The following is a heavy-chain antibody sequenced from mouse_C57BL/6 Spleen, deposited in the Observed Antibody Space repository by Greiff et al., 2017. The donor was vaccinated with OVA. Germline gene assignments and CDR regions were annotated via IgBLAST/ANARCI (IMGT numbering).Heavy chain of an antibody. CDR3: ARSSPYGSGAY. J-gene: IGHJ3*01. CDR2: INPNNGGT. V-gene: IGHV1-18*01. Sequence: VQLQQSGPELVKPGASVKIPCKASGYTFTDYNMDWVKQSHGKSLEWIGDINPNNGGTIYNQKFKGKATLTVDKSSSTAYMELRSLTSEDTAVYYCARSSPYGSGAYWGQGTLVTVSA. D-gene: IGHD1-1*01. CDR1: GYTFTDYN.